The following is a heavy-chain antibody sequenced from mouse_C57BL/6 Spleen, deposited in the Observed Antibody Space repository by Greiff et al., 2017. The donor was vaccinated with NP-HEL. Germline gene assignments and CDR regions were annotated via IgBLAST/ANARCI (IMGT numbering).Heavy chain of an antibody. CDR2: IYPGDGDT. V-gene: IGHV1-82*01. CDR1: GYAFSSSW. D-gene: IGHD1-1*01. J-gene: IGHJ1*03. CDR3: ARDYGSSTYWYFDV. Sequence: QVQLKESGPELVKPGASVKISCKASGYAFSSSWMNWVKQRPGKGLEWIGRIYPGDGDTNYNGKFKGKATLTADKSSSTAYMQLSSLTSEDSAVYFCARDYGSSTYWYFDVWGTGTTVTVSS.